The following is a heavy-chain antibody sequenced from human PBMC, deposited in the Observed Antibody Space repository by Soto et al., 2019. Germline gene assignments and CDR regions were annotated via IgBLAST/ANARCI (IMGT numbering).Heavy chain of an antibody. Sequence: GALRLSCAASGFTFSDYYMSWIRQAPGKGLEWVSYISSSGSTIYYADSVKGRFTISRDNAKNSLYLQMNSLRAEDTAVYYCARVRVDFWSGYYSSTYAYYYYYMDVWGKGTTVTVSS. CDR3: ARVRVDFWSGYYSSTYAYYYYYMDV. D-gene: IGHD3-3*01. CDR2: ISSSGSTI. V-gene: IGHV3-11*01. J-gene: IGHJ6*03. CDR1: GFTFSDYY.